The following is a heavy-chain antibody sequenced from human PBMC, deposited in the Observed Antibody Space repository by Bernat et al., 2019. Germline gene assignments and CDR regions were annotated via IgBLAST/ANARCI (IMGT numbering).Heavy chain of an antibody. J-gene: IGHJ4*02. CDR3: ARDGGAAAGTNDY. Sequence: QVQLVESGGGVVQPGRSLRLSCSASGFTFSSYGMHWVRQAPGKGLEWVAVIWYDGSNKYYADSVKGRFTISRDNSKNTLYLQMNSLGAEDTAGYYCARDGGAAAGTNDYWGQGTLVTVSS. D-gene: IGHD6-13*01. V-gene: IGHV3-33*01. CDR2: IWYDGSNK. CDR1: GFTFSSYG.